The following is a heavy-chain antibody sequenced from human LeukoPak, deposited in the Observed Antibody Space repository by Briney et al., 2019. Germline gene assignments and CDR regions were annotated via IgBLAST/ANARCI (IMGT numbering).Heavy chain of an antibody. CDR3: ARGDYYDSSGPPYFDY. Sequence: SVKVSCKASGGTFSSYAISWVRQAPGQGLEWMGGIIPIFGTANYAQKFQGRVTITADESTSTAYMELSSLRSEDTAVYYCARGDYYDSSGPPYFDYWGQGTLVTVSS. D-gene: IGHD3-22*01. CDR1: GGTFSSYA. CDR2: IIPIFGTA. J-gene: IGHJ4*02. V-gene: IGHV1-69*13.